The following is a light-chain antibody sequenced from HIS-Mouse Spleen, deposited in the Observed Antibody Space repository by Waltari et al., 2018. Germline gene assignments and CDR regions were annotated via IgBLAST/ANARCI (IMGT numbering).Light chain of an antibody. J-gene: IGLJ2*01. Sequence: SSELTQDPAVSVALGQTVRITCQGDSLRSYYASWYQQKPGQAPVLVIYGKNNRHSGIPDRFSGCSSGNTASLTITGAQAEDEADYYGNARDSSGNHVVFGGGTKLTVL. V-gene: IGLV3-19*01. CDR2: GKN. CDR1: SLRSYY. CDR3: NARDSSGNHVV.